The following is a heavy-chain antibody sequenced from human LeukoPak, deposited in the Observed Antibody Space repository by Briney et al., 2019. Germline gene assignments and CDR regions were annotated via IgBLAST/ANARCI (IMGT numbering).Heavy chain of an antibody. V-gene: IGHV2-5*02. J-gene: IGHJ4*02. CDR2: IYWDGDK. D-gene: IGHD6-13*01. CDR3: AHRPGSSWYCNDRGDY. CDR1: GYPLPPSGGG. Sequence: SGPTLVKPTQTLTLICTFSGYPLPPSGGGGGWIRQPPGKALEWLALIYWDGDKSYSPSLKSRLTITKDTSKNQVVLTMTNMDPVDTATYYCAHRPGSSWYCNDRGDYWGQGSLVTVSS.